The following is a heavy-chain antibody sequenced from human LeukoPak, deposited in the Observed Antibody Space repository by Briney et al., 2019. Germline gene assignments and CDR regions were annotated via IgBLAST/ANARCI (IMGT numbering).Heavy chain of an antibody. D-gene: IGHD3-16*01. V-gene: IGHV3-7*01. CDR2: IKKQDGDEK. CDR3: AGGGHLDV. CDR1: GFTFSSYW. Sequence: GGSLRLSCAASGFTFSSYWMSWVRQAPGKGLEWVANIKKQDGDEKNYVDSVKGRFTISRDNAKNSLYLQTSSLRAENTAVYYCAGGGHLDVWGTGTTVTVSS. J-gene: IGHJ6*04.